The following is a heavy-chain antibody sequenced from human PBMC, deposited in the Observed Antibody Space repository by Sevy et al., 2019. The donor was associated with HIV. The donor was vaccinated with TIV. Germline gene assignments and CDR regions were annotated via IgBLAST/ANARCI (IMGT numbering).Heavy chain of an antibody. V-gene: IGHV3-30-3*01. CDR2: ISYDGSNK. CDR3: ARDPDGSYYFDY. CDR1: GFTFSSYA. Sequence: GGSLRFSCAASGFTFSSYAMHWVRQAPGKGLEWVAVISYDGSNKYYADSVKGRFTISRDNSKNTLYLQMNSLRAEDTAVYYCARDPDGSYYFDYWGQGTLVTVSS. D-gene: IGHD1-26*01. J-gene: IGHJ4*02.